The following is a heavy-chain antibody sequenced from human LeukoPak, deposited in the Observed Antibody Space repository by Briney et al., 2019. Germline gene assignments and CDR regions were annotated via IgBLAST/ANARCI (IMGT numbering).Heavy chain of an antibody. Sequence: GGSLRLSCVVSGITLSNYGMSWVRQAPGKGLEWVAGLSGSGGGTNYADSVKGRFTISRDNSKNTLYLQLNSLRAEDTAVYFCAKRGVVIRVLLVGFHREAYYFDSWGQGALVTVSS. CDR1: GITLSNYG. J-gene: IGHJ4*02. CDR3: AKRGVVIRVLLVGFHREAYYFDS. CDR2: LSGSGGGT. D-gene: IGHD3-10*01. V-gene: IGHV3-23*01.